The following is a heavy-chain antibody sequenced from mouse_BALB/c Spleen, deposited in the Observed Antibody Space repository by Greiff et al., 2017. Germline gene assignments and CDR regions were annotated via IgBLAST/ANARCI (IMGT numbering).Heavy chain of an antibody. Sequence: EVQLQQSGAELVKPGASVKLSCTASGFNIKDTYMHWVKQRPEQGLEWIGRIDPANGNTKYDPKFQGKATITADTSSNTASLQLSSLTSEDTAVYYCARARDYDVWLAYGGQGTMVTVSA. CDR2: IDPANGNT. CDR1: GFNIKDTY. V-gene: IGHV14-3*02. D-gene: IGHD2-4*01. CDR3: ARARDYDVWLAY. J-gene: IGHJ3*01.